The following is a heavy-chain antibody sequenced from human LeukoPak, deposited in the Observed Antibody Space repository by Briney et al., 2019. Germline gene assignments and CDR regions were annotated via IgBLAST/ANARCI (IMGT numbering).Heavy chain of an antibody. J-gene: IGHJ4*02. CDR1: GFTFSSYS. V-gene: IGHV3-21*01. D-gene: IGHD3-16*02. CDR3: VLGELSTPFDD. CDR2: ISSSSSYI. Sequence: GGSLRLSCAASGFTFSSYSMNWVRQAQGKGLEWVSSISSSSSYIYYADSVKGRCTISRDNAKNSLYLQMNSLRAEDTAVDYCVLGELSTPFDDWGQGTLVTVSS.